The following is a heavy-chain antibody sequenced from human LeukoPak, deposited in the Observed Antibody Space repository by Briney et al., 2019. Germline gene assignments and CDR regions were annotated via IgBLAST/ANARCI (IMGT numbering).Heavy chain of an antibody. CDR2: VNNDGSAT. V-gene: IGHV3-74*01. CDR1: RFIFTNYW. Sequence: GGSLRLSCAASRFIFTNYWIHWVRQAPGKGLVWVSHVNNDGSATSYADSVKGRFTISRDSARNTVYLHMNSLRVEDTAVYYCTSFFETNWGQGTLVTVSS. CDR3: TSFFETN. J-gene: IGHJ4*02. D-gene: IGHD2/OR15-2a*01.